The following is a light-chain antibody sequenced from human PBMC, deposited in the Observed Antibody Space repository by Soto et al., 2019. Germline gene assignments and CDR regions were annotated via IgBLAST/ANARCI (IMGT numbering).Light chain of an antibody. V-gene: IGKV3-11*01. CDR2: DAS. CDR3: QQRSDWPIT. J-gene: IGKJ5*01. CDR1: QSVSRY. Sequence: EVVLTQSPATLSLSPGERATLSCRASQSVSRYLAWYQQKPGQAPRLLIFDASNRATGIPARFSASGSGTDCSLTISSLESEDSAVYYCQQRSDWPITFGQGTRLDIK.